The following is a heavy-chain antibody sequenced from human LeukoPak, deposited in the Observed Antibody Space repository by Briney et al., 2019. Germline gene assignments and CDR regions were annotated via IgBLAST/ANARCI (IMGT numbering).Heavy chain of an antibody. CDR1: GXSVSSGSYY. J-gene: IGHJ4*02. D-gene: IGHD1-26*01. Sequence: PSETLSLTCTVSGXSVSSGSYYWSWIRQPPGKGLEWIGCIYYSGSTNYNPSLKSRVTISVDTSKNQFSLKLSSVTAADTAVYYCAREEWELLALDYWGQGTLVTVSS. V-gene: IGHV4-61*01. CDR3: AREEWELLALDY. CDR2: IYYSGST.